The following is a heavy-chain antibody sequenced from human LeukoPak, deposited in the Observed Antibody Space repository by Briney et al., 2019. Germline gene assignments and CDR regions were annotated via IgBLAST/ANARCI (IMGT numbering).Heavy chain of an antibody. CDR2: IWYDGSNK. V-gene: IGHV3-33*01. J-gene: IGHJ6*02. CDR3: ARDDPPWQQLVQGPYYYGMDV. D-gene: IGHD6-13*01. Sequence: PGGSLRLSCAASGFTFSSYGMHWVRQAPGKGLEWVAVIWYDGSNKYYADSVKGRFTISRDNSKNTLYLQMNSLRAEDTAVYYCARDDPPWQQLVQGPYYYGMDVWGQGTTVTVSS. CDR1: GFTFSSYG.